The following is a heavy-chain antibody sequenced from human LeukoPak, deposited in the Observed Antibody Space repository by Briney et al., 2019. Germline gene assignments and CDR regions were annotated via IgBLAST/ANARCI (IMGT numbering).Heavy chain of an antibody. J-gene: IGHJ4*02. Sequence: PSETLSLTCTVSSASVSSCYWSWVRQPPGGGLEWIGYISNSGSPSYNPSFKSRVTFSADTSKNHLSLKLNSVTPADTAVYFCARGGAGPLRDWGQGTLVTVSS. D-gene: IGHD3-16*01. CDR1: SASVSSCY. CDR2: ISNSGSP. CDR3: ARGGAGPLRD. V-gene: IGHV4-59*02.